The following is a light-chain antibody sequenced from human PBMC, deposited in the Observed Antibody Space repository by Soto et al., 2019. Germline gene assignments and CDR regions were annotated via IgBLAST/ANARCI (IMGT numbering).Light chain of an antibody. CDR3: QSYDSSLSGHVV. CDR2: EVS. J-gene: IGLJ2*01. CDR1: SSDVGGYNY. Sequence: QSVLTQPASVSGSPGQSITISCTGTSSDVGGYNYVSWYQQHPGKAPKLMIYEVSNRPSGVPDRFSGSKSGTSASLAITGLQAEDEADYYCQSYDSSLSGHVVFGGGTKLTVL. V-gene: IGLV2-14*01.